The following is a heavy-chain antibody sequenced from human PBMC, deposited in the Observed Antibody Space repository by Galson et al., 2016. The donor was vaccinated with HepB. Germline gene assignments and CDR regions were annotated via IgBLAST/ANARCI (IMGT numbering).Heavy chain of an antibody. V-gene: IGHV3-15*01. D-gene: IGHD1-7*01. CDR1: GFIVSNDY. J-gene: IGHJ4*02. CDR3: STGVYVTGTNDC. CDR2: IKRKSDGGTT. Sequence: SLRLSCAASGFIVSNDYMHWVRQAPGKGLEWVGRIKRKSDGGTTDYAAAVKGRFIISRDDSTDTLYLQMNSLKTEDTGVYYCSTGVYVTGTNDCWGQGTLVTVSS.